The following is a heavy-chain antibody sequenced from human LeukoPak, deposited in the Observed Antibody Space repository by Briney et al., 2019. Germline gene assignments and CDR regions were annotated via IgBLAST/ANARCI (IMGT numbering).Heavy chain of an antibody. CDR1: GGSISSGDYY. J-gene: IGHJ5*02. D-gene: IGHD2-8*01. CDR3: ARGVYDSIYWFDP. V-gene: IGHV4-31*03. Sequence: SETLSLTCTVSGGSISSGDYYWSWIRQHPGKGLEWIGHIYHSGRTYYNPSLKSRVTISVDTSKNQFSLKLASVTAADTAVYYCARGVYDSIYWFDPWGQGTLVTVSS. CDR2: IYHSGRT.